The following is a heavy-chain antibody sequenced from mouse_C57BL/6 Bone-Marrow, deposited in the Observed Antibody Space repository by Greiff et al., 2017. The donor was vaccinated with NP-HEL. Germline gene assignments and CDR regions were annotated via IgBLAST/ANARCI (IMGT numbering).Heavy chain of an antibody. CDR2: IDPSDSET. CDR3: ARLQRYRYFDV. Sequence: VQLQQPGPEPVRPGSSVKMSCKASGYTFTGYWMHWVKQSPIQGLEWIGNIDPSDSETNYNQKFKDKATLTVDKSSSTAYMQLSSLTSEDSAVYYCARLQRYRYFDVWGKGTTVTVSS. D-gene: IGHD1-1*01. J-gene: IGHJ1*03. CDR1: GYTFTGYW. V-gene: IGHV1-52*01.